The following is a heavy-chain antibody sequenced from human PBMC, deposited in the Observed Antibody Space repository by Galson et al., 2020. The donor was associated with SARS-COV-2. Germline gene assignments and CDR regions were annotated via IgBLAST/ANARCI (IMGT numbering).Heavy chain of an antibody. CDR3: TTIQGYYYNGSYYPGWFDP. J-gene: IGHJ5*02. V-gene: IGHV3-15*01. Sequence: GGSLRLSCAASGFTVSNAWMTWVRQAPGKGLEWVGRIKSKTDGGTTDYAAPVNGRFTISRDDSKNTLHLQMNSLKTEDTAVYYCTTIQGYYYNGSYYPGWFDPWGQGTLVTVSS. CDR1: GFTVSNAW. D-gene: IGHD3-22*01. CDR2: IKSKTDGGTT.